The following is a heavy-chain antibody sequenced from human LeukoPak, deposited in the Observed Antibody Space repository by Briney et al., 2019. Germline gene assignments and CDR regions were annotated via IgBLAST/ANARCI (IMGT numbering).Heavy chain of an antibody. CDR3: ASEIPYSYGSSIYYGMDV. CDR1: EPTDTSYT. CDR2: MIPILGIA. V-gene: IGHV1-69*02. Sequence: SVKLSCKASEPTDTSYTIIWLRQAPGQGLEWMRRMIPILGIADYAQKFQGGIRITADKSTSTAYMELSGLRSEDTAVYYCASEIPYSYGSSIYYGMDVWGQGSKVTVSS. D-gene: IGHD5-18*01. J-gene: IGHJ6*02.